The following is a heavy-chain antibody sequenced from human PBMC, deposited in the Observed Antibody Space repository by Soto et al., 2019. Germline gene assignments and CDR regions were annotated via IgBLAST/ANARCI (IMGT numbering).Heavy chain of an antibody. Sequence: PSETLSLTCAVYGGSFSGYYWSWIRQPPGKGLEWIGEINHSGSTNYNPSLKSRVTISVDTSKNQFSLKLSSVTAADTAVYYCASGDSSGWYRQYGMDVWGQGTTVTVSS. CDR1: GGSFSGYY. CDR2: INHSGST. CDR3: ASGDSSGWYRQYGMDV. V-gene: IGHV4-34*01. J-gene: IGHJ6*02. D-gene: IGHD6-19*01.